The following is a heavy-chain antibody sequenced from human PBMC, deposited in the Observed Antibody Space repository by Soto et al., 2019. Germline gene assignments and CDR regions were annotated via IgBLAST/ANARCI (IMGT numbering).Heavy chain of an antibody. CDR2: IYYSGST. V-gene: IGHV4-28*03. CDR1: GYSISSSNW. CDR3: ARAPQISGYYPDYFQH. D-gene: IGHD3-22*01. Sequence: PSETLSLTCAVSGYSISSSNWWGWIRQPPGKGLEWIGYIYYSGSTYYSPSLKSRVTMSVDTSKNQFSLKLSSVTAVDTVVYYCARAPQISGYYPDYFQHWGQGTLVTVSS. J-gene: IGHJ1*01.